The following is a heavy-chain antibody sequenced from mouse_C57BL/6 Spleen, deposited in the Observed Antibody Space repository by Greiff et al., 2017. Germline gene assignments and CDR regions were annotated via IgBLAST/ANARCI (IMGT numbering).Heavy chain of an antibody. Sequence: LMESGAELVRPGASVTLSCKASGYTFTDYEMHWVKQTPVPGLEWIGAIDPETGGTAYNQKFKGKAILTADKSSSTAYMELRSLTSEDSAVYYCTRWLPLAYWGQGTLVTVSA. CDR2: IDPETGGT. J-gene: IGHJ3*01. V-gene: IGHV1-15*01. CDR3: TRWLPLAY. D-gene: IGHD2-2*01. CDR1: GYTFTDYE.